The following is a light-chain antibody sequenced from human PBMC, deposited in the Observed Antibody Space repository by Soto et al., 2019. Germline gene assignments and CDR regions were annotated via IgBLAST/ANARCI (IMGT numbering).Light chain of an antibody. CDR3: QQYNNWPPKT. V-gene: IGKV3-15*01. CDR1: QSVSSN. Sequence: EIVMTQSPATLSVSPGERATLSCRASQSVSSNLAWYQQKPGQAPRLLIYGASTRATGIPARFSGSVSGTEFTLTISSLQSEDLAVYYGQQYNNWPPKTFGQGTKVDIK. CDR2: GAS. J-gene: IGKJ1*01.